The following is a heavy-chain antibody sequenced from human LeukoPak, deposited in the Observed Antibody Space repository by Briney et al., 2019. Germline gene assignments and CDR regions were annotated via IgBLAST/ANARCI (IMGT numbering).Heavy chain of an antibody. V-gene: IGHV3-7*01. D-gene: IGHD6-19*01. CDR1: GFTFSSYL. Sequence: GGSLRLSCAASGFTFSSYLMNRVRQAPGKGLEWVANINQDGSKKNYVDSVKGRFTISRDNAKNSLYLQMNSLRAEDTAVYYCEGAWSWGQGTLVTVSS. J-gene: IGHJ5*02. CDR3: EGAWS. CDR2: INQDGSKK.